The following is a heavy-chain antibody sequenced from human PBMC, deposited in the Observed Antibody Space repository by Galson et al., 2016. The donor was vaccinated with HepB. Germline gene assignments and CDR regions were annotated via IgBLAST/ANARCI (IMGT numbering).Heavy chain of an antibody. CDR1: GFSLSTSGMC. D-gene: IGHD3-10*01. CDR2: IDWDDDK. CDR3: ARSGGRPSRKYGSGIYAFDI. Sequence: PALVKPTQTLTLTCTFFGFSLSTSGMCVSWIRQPPGKALEWLALIDWDDDKYYSPSLTTRLTISKDTSKNQVVLTVTNMDSVDTATYYCARSGGRPSRKYGSGIYAFDIWGQGTMVTVSS. V-gene: IGHV2-70*13. J-gene: IGHJ3*02.